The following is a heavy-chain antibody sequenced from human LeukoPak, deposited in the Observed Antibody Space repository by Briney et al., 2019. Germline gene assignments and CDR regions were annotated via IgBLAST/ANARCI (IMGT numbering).Heavy chain of an antibody. D-gene: IGHD6-13*01. CDR3: ARDAAAGTSYYYYGMDV. V-gene: IGHV3-33*01. CDR2: IWYDGSNK. J-gene: IGHJ6*02. CDR1: GFTFSSYG. Sequence: GGSLRFSCAASGFTFSSYGMHWVRQAPGKGLEWVAVIWYDGSNKYYADSVKGRFTISRDNSKNTLYLQMNSLRAEDTAVYYCARDAAAGTSYYYYGMDVWGQGTTVTVSS.